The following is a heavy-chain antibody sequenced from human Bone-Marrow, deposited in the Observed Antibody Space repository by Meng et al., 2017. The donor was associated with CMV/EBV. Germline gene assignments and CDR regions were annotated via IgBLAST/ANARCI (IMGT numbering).Heavy chain of an antibody. CDR2: IYSGGSST. J-gene: IGHJ4*02. V-gene: IGHV3-23*03. Sequence: GGSLRLSCAASGFTFSRYNMNWVRQAPGKGLEWVSVIYSGGSSTYYADSVKGRFTISRDNSKNTLYLQMNSLRAEDTAVYYCAKTLRGSALFGYWGQGNLVTVAS. CDR1: GFTFSRYN. CDR3: AKTLRGSALFGY.